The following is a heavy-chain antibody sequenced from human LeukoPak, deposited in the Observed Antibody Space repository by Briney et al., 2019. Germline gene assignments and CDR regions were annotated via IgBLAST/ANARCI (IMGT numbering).Heavy chain of an antibody. D-gene: IGHD3-22*01. CDR3: ARGSSGYDIDY. CDR2: IYSGGST. J-gene: IGHJ4*02. V-gene: IGHV3-53*01. CDR1: GFTVSSNY. Sequence: PGGSLRLSCAASGFTVSSNYMSWVRQAPGKGLEWVSVIYSGGSTYYADSVKGRFTISRDNSKNTLYLQMNSLRAEDTAVYYCARGSSGYDIDYWGQGTPVTVSS.